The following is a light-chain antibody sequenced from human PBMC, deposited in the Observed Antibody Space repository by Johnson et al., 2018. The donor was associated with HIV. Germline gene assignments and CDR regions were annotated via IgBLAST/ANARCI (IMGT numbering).Light chain of an antibody. CDR1: SSNIGNNY. Sequence: QSILTQPPSVSAAPGQKVTISCSGRSSNIGNNYVSWYQQLPGTAPKLLIIDNNKGTSGIPDRFAGLKFGRSDTLGITGLQLGDDADYYCGTWDNSLSVFVFGTGTKVTVL. J-gene: IGLJ1*01. CDR3: GTWDNSLSVFV. CDR2: DNN. V-gene: IGLV1-51*01.